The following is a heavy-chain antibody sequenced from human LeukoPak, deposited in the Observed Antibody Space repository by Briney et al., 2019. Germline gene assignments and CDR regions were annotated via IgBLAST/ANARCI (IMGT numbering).Heavy chain of an antibody. Sequence: SVKVSCKASGGTFSSYAISWVRQAPGQGLEWMGGIIPIFGTASYAQKFQGRVTITADKSTSTAYMELSSLRSEDTAVYYCAREADIVVVPAAIKYYYYYGMDVWGKGTTVTVSS. D-gene: IGHD2-2*02. J-gene: IGHJ6*04. V-gene: IGHV1-69*06. CDR1: GGTFSSYA. CDR3: AREADIVVVPAAIKYYYYYGMDV. CDR2: IIPIFGTA.